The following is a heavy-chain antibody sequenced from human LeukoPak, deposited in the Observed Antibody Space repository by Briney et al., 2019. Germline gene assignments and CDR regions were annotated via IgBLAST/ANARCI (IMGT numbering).Heavy chain of an antibody. V-gene: IGHV5-51*01. D-gene: IGHD6-6*01. CDR2: LDPGDSDT. Sequence: GETLTISCTGSGYSFTSYWIGWVRQMPGKGLEWMGILDPGDSDTRYSPSFQGQVTISADKSISTAYLQWSSLKASDTAMYYCARREPHSSCHYWGQGTLVTVSS. J-gene: IGHJ4*02. CDR1: GYSFTSYW. CDR3: ARREPHSSCHY.